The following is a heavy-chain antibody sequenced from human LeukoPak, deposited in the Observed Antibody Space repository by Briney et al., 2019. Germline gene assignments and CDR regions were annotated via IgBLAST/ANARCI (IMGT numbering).Heavy chain of an antibody. CDR3: ARHMERWRQFTHSLDY. J-gene: IGHJ4*02. Sequence: GGSLRLSCAASGFTFSDYNMRWIRQAPGKGLEWVSSISRSGSTKYYADSVKGRFTISRDNTRNSLYLQMNSLRAEDTAVYYCARHMERWRQFTHSLDYWGQGTLVTVSS. CDR2: ISRSGSTK. D-gene: IGHD5-24*01. V-gene: IGHV3-11*04. CDR1: GFTFSDYN.